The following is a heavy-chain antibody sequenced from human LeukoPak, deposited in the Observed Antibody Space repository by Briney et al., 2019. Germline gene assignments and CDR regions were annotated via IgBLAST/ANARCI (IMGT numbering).Heavy chain of an antibody. J-gene: IGHJ5*02. CDR3: ARDLTVIPSASHH. CDR1: GYTFPSYG. D-gene: IGHD2-2*01. Sequence: ASVKVSCKASGYTFPSYGITWVRQAPGQGLEWMGWISAYNGNTHYARKFQGRVTLTVDISTNTAYMELRSLRSDDTAVYYCARDLTVIPSASHHWGQGTLVTVSS. CDR2: ISAYNGNT. V-gene: IGHV1-18*01.